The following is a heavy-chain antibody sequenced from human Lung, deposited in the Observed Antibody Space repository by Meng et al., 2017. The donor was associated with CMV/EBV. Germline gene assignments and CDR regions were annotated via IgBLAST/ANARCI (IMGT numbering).Heavy chain of an antibody. CDR1: KFIFSKYA. J-gene: IGHJ4*02. CDR2: ISTSSTSA. Sequence: GGSLRLSCTVSKFIFSKYAMNWVRQAPGKGLEWVSLISTSSTSAYYADSVKGRFTISRDDSKSTLYLQMNSLRVEDTAVYYCIKDFDSTGWYDADFWGQGXLVTVSS. D-gene: IGHD6-19*01. CDR3: IKDFDSTGWYDADF. V-gene: IGHV3-23*05.